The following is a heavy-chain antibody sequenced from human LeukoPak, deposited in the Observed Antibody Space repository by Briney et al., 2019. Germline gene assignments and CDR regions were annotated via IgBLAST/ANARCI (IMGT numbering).Heavy chain of an antibody. CDR1: GFTFSSYG. D-gene: IGHD4-17*01. Sequence: GGSLRLSCAASGFTFSSYGMDWVRQAPGKGLEWVACISYDGSNKYYADSVKGRFAISRDNSKNTLYLQMNSLRAEDTAVYYCAKVLRVYGDYVPSDYWGQGTLVTVSS. CDR3: AKVLRVYGDYVPSDY. J-gene: IGHJ4*02. V-gene: IGHV3-30*18. CDR2: ISYDGSNK.